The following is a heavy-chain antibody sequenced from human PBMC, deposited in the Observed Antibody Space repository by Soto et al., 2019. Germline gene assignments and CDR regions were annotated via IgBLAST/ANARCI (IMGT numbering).Heavy chain of an antibody. CDR2: IKRKIYGETT. CDR3: TTGSVEGV. J-gene: IGHJ6*02. D-gene: IGHD2-15*01. Sequence: EVQLVESGGGLVKPGGSLRLSCVASGFSITNAWMNWVRQAPGKGLEWVGRIKRKIYGETTYYAASVKGRFTISRDDSKNMLYLQMNSLKADDTALYYCTTGSVEGVWGQGTTVTVSS. V-gene: IGHV3-15*07. CDR1: GFSITNAW.